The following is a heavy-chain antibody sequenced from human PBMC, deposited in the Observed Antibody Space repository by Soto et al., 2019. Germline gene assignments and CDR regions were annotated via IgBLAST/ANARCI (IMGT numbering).Heavy chain of an antibody. D-gene: IGHD4-17*01. CDR1: GFTFSSYG. J-gene: IGHJ6*03. V-gene: IGHV3-30*18. CDR2: ISYDGSNK. CDR3: AKVWKSPNTVTNYYYMDV. Sequence: GGSLRLSCAASGFTFSSYGMHWVRQAPGKGLEWVAVISYDGSNKYYADSVKGRFTISRDNSKNTLYLQMNSLRAEDTAVYYCAKVWKSPNTVTNYYYMDVWGKGTTVTVSS.